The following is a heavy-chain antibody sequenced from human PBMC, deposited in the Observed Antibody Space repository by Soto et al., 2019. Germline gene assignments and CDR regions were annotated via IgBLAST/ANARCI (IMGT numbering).Heavy chain of an antibody. CDR2: INHSGST. CDR1: GGSFSGYY. CDR3: ARGMIGLEVDY. V-gene: IGHV4-34*01. Sequence: QVQLQQWGAGLLKPSETLSLTCAVYGGSFSGYYWSWIRQPPGKGLEWIREINHSGSTNYNPSLKSRVTISVDTSKNQFSLKLSSVTAADTAVYYCARGMIGLEVDYWGQGTLVTVSS. J-gene: IGHJ4*02. D-gene: IGHD3-3*01.